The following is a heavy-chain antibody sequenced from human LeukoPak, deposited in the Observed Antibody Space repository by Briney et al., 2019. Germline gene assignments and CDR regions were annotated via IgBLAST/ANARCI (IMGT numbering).Heavy chain of an antibody. J-gene: IGHJ4*02. Sequence: QPGGSLRLSCAASGFTVSSNYMSWVHQAPGKGLEWVSVIYSGGSTYYADSVKGRFTISRDNSKNTLYLQMNSLRAEDTAVYYCARETLPPGLFDYWGQGTLVTVSS. CDR3: ARETLPPGLFDY. V-gene: IGHV3-53*01. CDR2: IYSGGST. CDR1: GFTVSSNY.